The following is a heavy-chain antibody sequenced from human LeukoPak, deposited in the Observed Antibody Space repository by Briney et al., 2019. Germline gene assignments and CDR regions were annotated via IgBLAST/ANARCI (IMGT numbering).Heavy chain of an antibody. CDR1: GESFSGYY. CDR3: ARLPFSQRAGYYGMDV. CDR2: INQSGTC. Sequence: PSETLSLTCAVYGESFSGYYWSWIRQPPGKGLEWIGEINQSGTCSYNPPLRSRFTILVDTSKNQFSLTLDSVTAADTAVYYCARLPFSQRAGYYGMDVWGQGTTVTVSS. D-gene: IGHD2-2*01. V-gene: IGHV4-34*01. J-gene: IGHJ6*02.